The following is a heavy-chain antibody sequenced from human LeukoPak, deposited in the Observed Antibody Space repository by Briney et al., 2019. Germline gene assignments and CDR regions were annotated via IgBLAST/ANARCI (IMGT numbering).Heavy chain of an antibody. CDR1: GGTFSSYA. CDR2: INPSGGST. J-gene: IGHJ4*02. CDR3: AREETVAYYFDY. V-gene: IGHV1-46*01. Sequence: GASVKVSCKASGGTFSSYAISWVRQAPGQGLEWMGIINPSGGSTSYAQKFQGRVTMTRDTSTSTVYMELSSLRSEDTAVYYCAREETVAYYFDYWGQGTLVTVSS.